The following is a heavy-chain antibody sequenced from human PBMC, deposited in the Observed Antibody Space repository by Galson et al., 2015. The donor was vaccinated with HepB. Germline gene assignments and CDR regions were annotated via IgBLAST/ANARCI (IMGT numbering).Heavy chain of an antibody. J-gene: IGHJ6*02. CDR2: ISYDGSNK. CDR3: ARDLDIVVVPAASRLSYYYYYGMDV. Sequence: SLRLSCAASGFTFSSYAMHWVRQAPGKGLEWVAVISYDGSNKYYADSVKGRFTISRDNSKNTLYLQMNSLRAEDTAVYYCARDLDIVVVPAASRLSYYYYYGMDVWGQGTTVTVSS. D-gene: IGHD2-2*01. CDR1: GFTFSSYA. V-gene: IGHV3-30-3*01.